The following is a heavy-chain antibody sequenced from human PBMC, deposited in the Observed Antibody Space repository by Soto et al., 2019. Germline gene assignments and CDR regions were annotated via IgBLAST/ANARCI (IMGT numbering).Heavy chain of an antibody. V-gene: IGHV3-48*02. CDR1: GFTFSSYS. D-gene: IGHD6-13*01. CDR3: ARDRQSSSWYYFDY. J-gene: IGHJ4*02. Sequence: EVQLVESGGGLVQPGGSLRLSCAASGFTFSSYSMNWVRQAPGKGLEWVSYISSSSSTIYYADSVKGRFTISRDNAKNSLDLQMSSLRDEDTAVYYCARDRQSSSWYYFDYRGQGTLVTVSS. CDR2: ISSSSSTI.